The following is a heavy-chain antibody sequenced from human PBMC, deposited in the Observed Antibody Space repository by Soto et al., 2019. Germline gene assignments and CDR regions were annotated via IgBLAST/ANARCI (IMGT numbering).Heavy chain of an antibody. D-gene: IGHD1-1*01. CDR3: ARRPKGTNYYYGMDV. Sequence: LGESLKISCKGSGYSFTSYWISWVRQMPGKGLEWMGRIDPSDSYTNYSPSFQGHVTISADKSISTAYLQWSSLKASDTAMYYCARRPKGTNYYYGMDVWGQGTTVTVSS. V-gene: IGHV5-10-1*01. CDR1: GYSFTSYW. J-gene: IGHJ6*02. CDR2: IDPSDSYT.